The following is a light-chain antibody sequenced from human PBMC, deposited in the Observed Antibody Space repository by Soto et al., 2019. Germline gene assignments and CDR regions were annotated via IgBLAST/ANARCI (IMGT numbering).Light chain of an antibody. J-gene: IGKJ2*01. CDR3: QQYGSPSYT. CDR2: GAS. Sequence: EIVLTQYPGTLSLSPGERATLSCRASQSVSSTYLAWYQQNPGQAPRLLIYGASSRATGIPDRFSGSGSGTDFTHTISRLEPEDFAVYFCQQYGSPSYTFGQGTKLEIK. V-gene: IGKV3-20*01. CDR1: QSVSSTY.